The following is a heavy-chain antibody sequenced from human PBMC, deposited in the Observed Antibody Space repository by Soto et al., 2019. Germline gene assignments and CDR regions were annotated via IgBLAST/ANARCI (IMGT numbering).Heavy chain of an antibody. J-gene: IGHJ4*02. V-gene: IGHV3-23*01. D-gene: IGHD3-10*01. CDR1: GFPFINFA. CDR2: ISGTGSRT. CDR3: AKFGASGSYFQFDY. Sequence: PGGSLRLSCAASGFPFINFAMSCVRQSPGKGLEWVSAISGTGSRTWYADSVRGRFTVSRDNSKNTLYLQMNSLRDEDTAVYYCAKFGASGSYFQFDYWGPGTLVTVSS.